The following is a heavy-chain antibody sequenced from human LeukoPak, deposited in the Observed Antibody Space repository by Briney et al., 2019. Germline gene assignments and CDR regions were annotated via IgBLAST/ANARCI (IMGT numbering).Heavy chain of an antibody. J-gene: IGHJ4*02. D-gene: IGHD3-3*01. Sequence: GGSLRLSCAASGFTFSSYSMNWVRQAPGKGLEWVSSISSSSSYIYYADSVKGRFTISRDNAKNSLYLQMNSLRAEDTAVYYCARALDLTLNFWSGYLFDWGQGTLVTVSS. CDR2: ISSSSSYI. CDR1: GFTFSSYS. CDR3: ARALDLTLNFWSGYLFD. V-gene: IGHV3-21*01.